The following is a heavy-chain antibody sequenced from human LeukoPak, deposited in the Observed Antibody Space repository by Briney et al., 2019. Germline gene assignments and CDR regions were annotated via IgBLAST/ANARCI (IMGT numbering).Heavy chain of an antibody. Sequence: ASVKVSCKASGGTFSSYAISWVRQAPGQGLEWMGRIIPILGIANYAQKFQGRVTITADKSTSTAYMELSSLRSEDTAVYYCARASLGYSGYDFGFDYWGQGTLVTVSS. CDR3: ARASLGYSGYDFGFDY. CDR1: GGTFSSYA. D-gene: IGHD5-12*01. V-gene: IGHV1-69*04. J-gene: IGHJ4*02. CDR2: IIPILGIA.